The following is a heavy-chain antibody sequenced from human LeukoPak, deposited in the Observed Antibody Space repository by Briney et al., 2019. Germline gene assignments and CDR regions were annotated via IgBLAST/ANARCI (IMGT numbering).Heavy chain of an antibody. Sequence: SETLSLTCTASGGSISSYYWTWIRQFAGKGLEWIGRINTSGSTNYNPSLRSRVTMSVNTSKNQFSLNLTSVTAADTAVYSCAREGGDPRWPDPWGQGTLVTVSS. CDR3: AREGGDPRWPDP. J-gene: IGHJ5*02. CDR2: INTSGST. CDR1: GGSISSYY. D-gene: IGHD2-15*01. V-gene: IGHV4-4*07.